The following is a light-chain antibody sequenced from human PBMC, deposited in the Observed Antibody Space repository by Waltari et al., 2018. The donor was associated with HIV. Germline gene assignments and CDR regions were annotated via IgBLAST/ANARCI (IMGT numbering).Light chain of an antibody. Sequence: DIHLTQSPSFLSASVGDTVTITCRASQGVNTYLVWYQQRPGEVPKLLIYSASTLKTGVPSRFSGSGSGTEFSLTISGLQPEDLATYYCQQLNSYPLTFGGGTTLEIK. CDR2: SAS. CDR3: QQLNSYPLT. CDR1: QGVNTY. V-gene: IGKV1-9*01. J-gene: IGKJ4*02.